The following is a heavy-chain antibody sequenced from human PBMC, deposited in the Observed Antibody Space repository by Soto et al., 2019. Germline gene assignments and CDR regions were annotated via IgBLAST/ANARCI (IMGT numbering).Heavy chain of an antibody. J-gene: IGHJ4*02. CDR2: ISYDGSKK. D-gene: IGHD6-19*01. V-gene: IGHV3-30*18. CDR1: GFIFSSYG. Sequence: PGGSLRLSCAASGFIFSSYGMHWVRQAPGKGLEWVAVISYDGSKKYYADSVKGRFTISRDNSKNTLYLQMNSLRAEDTAVYYCAKEIAGWSYFDYWGQGTLVTVSS. CDR3: AKEIAGWSYFDY.